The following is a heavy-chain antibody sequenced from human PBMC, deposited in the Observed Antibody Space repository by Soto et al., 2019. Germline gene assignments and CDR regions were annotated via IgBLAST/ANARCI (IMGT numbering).Heavy chain of an antibody. CDR2: IYSSGST. J-gene: IGHJ4*02. D-gene: IGHD4-17*01. V-gene: IGHV4-59*12. Sequence: SETLSLTCTVSGGSISNYYWNWIRQSPGKGLEWIGYIYSSGSTHYNPSLQNRVTISIDTSKNQFSLQLNSVTPEDTAVYYCARSPNRAGDYEGFDYWGQGTLVTVS. CDR1: GGSISNYY. CDR3: ARSPNRAGDYEGFDY.